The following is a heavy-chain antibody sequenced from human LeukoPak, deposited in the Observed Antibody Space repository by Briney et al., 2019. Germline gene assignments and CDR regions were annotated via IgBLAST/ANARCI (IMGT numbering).Heavy chain of an antibody. CDR3: ARDPGRPNDY. Sequence: PGGSLRLSCAASGFTFSNYAMNWVRQAPGKGLEWVSSISSSSSYIYYADSVKGRFTISRDNAKNSLYLQMNSLRAEDTAVYYCARDPGRPNDYWGQGTLVTVSS. V-gene: IGHV3-21*01. CDR2: ISSSSSYI. CDR1: GFTFSNYA. J-gene: IGHJ4*02.